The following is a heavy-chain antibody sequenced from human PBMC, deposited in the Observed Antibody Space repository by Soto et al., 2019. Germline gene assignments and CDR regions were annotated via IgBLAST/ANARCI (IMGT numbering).Heavy chain of an antibody. Sequence: SETLSLTCTVSGGSISSGGYYWSWIRQHPGKGLEWIGYIYYSGSTNYNPSLKSRVTISVDTSKNQFSLKLSSVTAADTAVYYCARQSYYGDYVAFDIWGQGTMVTVSS. J-gene: IGHJ3*02. CDR1: GGSISSGGYY. V-gene: IGHV4-61*08. CDR3: ARQSYYGDYVAFDI. CDR2: IYYSGST. D-gene: IGHD4-17*01.